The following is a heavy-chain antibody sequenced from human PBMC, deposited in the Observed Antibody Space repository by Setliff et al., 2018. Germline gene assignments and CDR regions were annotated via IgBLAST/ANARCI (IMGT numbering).Heavy chain of an antibody. Sequence: SETLSLTCTVSGGSISSGGYYWSWIRQHPGKGLEWIGYIYYSGSTYYNPSLKSRVTISVDTSKNQFSLKLSSVTAADTAVYYCARGGAAESYDFWSGIIPPFANWGQGTLVTVSS. V-gene: IGHV4-31*03. CDR1: GGSISSGGYY. CDR2: IYYSGST. J-gene: IGHJ4*02. CDR3: ARGGAAESYDFWSGIIPPFAN. D-gene: IGHD3-3*01.